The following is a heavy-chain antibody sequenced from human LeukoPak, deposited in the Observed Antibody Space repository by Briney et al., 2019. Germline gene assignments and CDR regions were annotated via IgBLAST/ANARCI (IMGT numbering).Heavy chain of an antibody. V-gene: IGHV1-2*06. Sequence: ASVKVSCKASGYTFTGYYMYWVRQAPGQGLEWMGRINPNSGGTNYAQKFQGRVTMTRDTSISTAYMELSRLRSDDTAVYYCARDEWGYDILTGYYTVNAFDIWGQGTMVTVSS. CDR1: GYTFTGYY. CDR2: INPNSGGT. CDR3: ARDEWGYDILTGYYTVNAFDI. J-gene: IGHJ3*02. D-gene: IGHD3-9*01.